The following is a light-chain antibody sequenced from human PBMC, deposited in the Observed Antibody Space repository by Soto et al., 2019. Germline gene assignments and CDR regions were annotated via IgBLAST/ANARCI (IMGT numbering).Light chain of an antibody. Sequence: QSALTQPASVSGSPGQSITISCTGMSSDVGSYNLVSWYQQHPGKAPKVMVYEGSKRPSGVSNRFSGSRPGNTASLRISGLQAEDEAHYYCSSYAGRSTHVVFGGGTKLTV. CDR1: SSDVGSYNL. CDR2: EGS. V-gene: IGLV2-23*01. J-gene: IGLJ2*01. CDR3: SSYAGRSTHVV.